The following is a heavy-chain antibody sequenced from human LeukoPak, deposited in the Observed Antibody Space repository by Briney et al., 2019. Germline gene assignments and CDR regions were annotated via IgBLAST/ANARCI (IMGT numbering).Heavy chain of an antibody. CDR2: INPNRGGT. CDR3: ARDRGRELSDY. CDR1: GYTFTGYY. D-gene: IGHD1-26*01. J-gene: IGHJ4*02. Sequence: ASVKVSCKASGYTFTGYYMHWVRQAPGQGLEWMGRINPNRGGTNYAQKFQGRVTMTRDTSISTAYMELSRLRSDDTAEYYCARDRGRELSDYWGQGTLVTVSS. V-gene: IGHV1-2*06.